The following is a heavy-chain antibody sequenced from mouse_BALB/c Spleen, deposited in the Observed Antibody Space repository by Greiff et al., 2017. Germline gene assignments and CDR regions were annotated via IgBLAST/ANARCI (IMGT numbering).Heavy chain of an antibody. D-gene: IGHD1-1*01. Sequence: EVQLQESGPGLVKPSQSLSLTCTATGFSITSYYAWYWIRQLPGNKLEWTGDISYSGSTSYNPSIKSRIIITRDTYKNQFFLKLNSVTTEDTATYYCASTVVAKGYAMDYWGQGTSVTVSS. CDR3: ASTVVAKGYAMDY. J-gene: IGHJ4*01. V-gene: IGHV3-2*02. CDR1: GFSITSYYA. CDR2: ISYSGST.